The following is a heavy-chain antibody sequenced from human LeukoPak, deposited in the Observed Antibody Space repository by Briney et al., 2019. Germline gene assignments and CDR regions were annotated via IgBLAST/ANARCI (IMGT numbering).Heavy chain of an antibody. Sequence: SETLSLTCAVYGGSFSGYYWTWIRQPPGKGLEWIGEINHSGSTNYNPSLKSRVTISVDTSKNQFSLKLSSVTAADTAVYYCAENLSVTTKLRNWFAPGGKETLVTVSS. J-gene: IGHJ5*02. V-gene: IGHV4-34*01. CDR1: GGSFSGYY. CDR3: AENLSVTTKLRNWFAP. D-gene: IGHD4-17*01. CDR2: INHSGST.